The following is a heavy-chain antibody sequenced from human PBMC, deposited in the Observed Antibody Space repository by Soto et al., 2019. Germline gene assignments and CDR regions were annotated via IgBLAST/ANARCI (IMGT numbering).Heavy chain of an antibody. CDR1: GGTFSSYA. CDR3: ARSNGSSMDTAMARFDY. CDR2: IIPIFGTA. V-gene: IGHV1-69*12. D-gene: IGHD5-18*01. Sequence: QVQLVQSGAEVKKPGSSVKVSCKASGGTFSSYAISWVRQAPGQGLEWMGGIIPIFGTANYAQKFQGRVTITAYESTSTAYMELSSLRSEDTAVYYCARSNGSSMDTAMARFDYWGQGTLVTVSS. J-gene: IGHJ4*02.